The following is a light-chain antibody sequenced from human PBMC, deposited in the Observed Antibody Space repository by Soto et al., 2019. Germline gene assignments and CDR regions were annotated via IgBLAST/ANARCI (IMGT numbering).Light chain of an antibody. CDR3: PQYGSAPWT. V-gene: IGKV3-20*01. J-gene: IGKJ1*01. CDR2: AAS. CDR1: LSVASNY. Sequence: EIVLTQTPGTLPLSPGERATLSCRASLSVASNYVAWYQQKPGQAPRLLIYAASGRATGIPDRFSGSGSGTDFTLTISRLEPEDFAVYYCPQYGSAPWTFGQGTKLEIK.